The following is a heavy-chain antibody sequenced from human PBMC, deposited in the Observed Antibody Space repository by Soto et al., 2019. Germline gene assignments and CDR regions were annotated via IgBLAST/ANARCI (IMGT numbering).Heavy chain of an antibody. V-gene: IGHV3-9*01. CDR1: GFTFDDYA. D-gene: IGHD5-18*01. CDR3: AKDTTVDTAMEAFDY. CDR2: ISWNSGSI. J-gene: IGHJ4*02. Sequence: GGSLRLSCAASGFTFDDYAMHWVRQAPGKGLEWVSGISWNSGSIGYADSVKGRFTISRDNAKNSLYLQMNSLRAEDTALYYCAKDTTVDTAMEAFDYWGQGTLVTVSS.